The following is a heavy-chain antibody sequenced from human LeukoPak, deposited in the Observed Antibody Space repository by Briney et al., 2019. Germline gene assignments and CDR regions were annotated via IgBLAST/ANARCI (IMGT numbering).Heavy chain of an antibody. Sequence: PGGSLRLSCAASGFIFSNSWMHWVRQAPGKGLVWVSRINSDGSSSNYAEAVKGRFTISRDNAKNTLYLQMNSLRAEDTAVYFCARAGDSIDYWGQGTLVTVSS. D-gene: IGHD2-21*02. CDR2: INSDGSSS. J-gene: IGHJ4*02. V-gene: IGHV3-74*01. CDR1: GFIFSNSW. CDR3: ARAGDSIDY.